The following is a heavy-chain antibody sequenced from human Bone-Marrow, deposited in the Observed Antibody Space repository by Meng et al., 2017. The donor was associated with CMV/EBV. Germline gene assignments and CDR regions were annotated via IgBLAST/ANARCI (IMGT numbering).Heavy chain of an antibody. D-gene: IGHD6-13*01. CDR2: INTITGDP. CDR1: GYTFTSYA. CDR3: ARGSLEADEDPG. V-gene: IGHV7-4-1*02. Sequence: QARLVHSGSELKQPGSSVKVSCRPSGYTFTSYAMNWVRQAPGQGLEWMGWINTITGDPTYAQGFTGRFVFSLDTSVSTAYLQISSLKTDDTAVYYCARGSLEADEDPGWGQGTLVTVSS. J-gene: IGHJ4*02.